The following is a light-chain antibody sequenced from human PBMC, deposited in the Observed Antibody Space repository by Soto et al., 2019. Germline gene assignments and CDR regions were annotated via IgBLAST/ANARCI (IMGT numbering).Light chain of an antibody. CDR3: SSYAGINNLV. CDR2: DVS. V-gene: IGLV2-8*01. CDR1: SSDVGGYGY. J-gene: IGLJ1*01. Sequence: LTQPPSASGSPGQSVTISCTGTSSDVGGYGYGSWYRQHPGKAPELMIYDVSNRPSGVPDRFSGSKSGNTASLTVSGLQADDEADYYCSSYAGINNLVFGTGTKVTVL.